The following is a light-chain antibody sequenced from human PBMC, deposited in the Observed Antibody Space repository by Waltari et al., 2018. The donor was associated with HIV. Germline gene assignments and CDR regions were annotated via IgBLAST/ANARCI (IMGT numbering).Light chain of an antibody. Sequence: SYELTQPPSVSVSPGQTASITCSGDKLGNKYASWYQQRPGQSPVLVIYQDRKWPSGIPERFSGSNSGNTATLTISGTQAMDEADYYCQAWDSSTVVFGGGTKLTVL. CDR3: QAWDSSTVV. CDR1: KLGNKY. V-gene: IGLV3-1*01. CDR2: QDR. J-gene: IGLJ2*01.